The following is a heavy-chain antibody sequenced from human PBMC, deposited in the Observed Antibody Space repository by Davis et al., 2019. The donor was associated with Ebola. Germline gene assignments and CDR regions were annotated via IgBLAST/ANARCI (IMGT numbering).Heavy chain of an antibody. J-gene: IGHJ6*02. D-gene: IGHD1-26*01. CDR3: AKDCVGWELLRSYYYYYGMDV. CDR2: IWYDGSNK. CDR1: GFTFSSYG. V-gene: IGHV3-30*02. Sequence: GESLKISCAASGFTFSSYGMHWVRQAPGKGLEWVAVIWYDGSNKYYADSVKGRFTISRDNSKNTLYLQMNSLRAEDTAVYYCAKDCVGWELLRSYYYYYGMDVWGQGTTVTVSS.